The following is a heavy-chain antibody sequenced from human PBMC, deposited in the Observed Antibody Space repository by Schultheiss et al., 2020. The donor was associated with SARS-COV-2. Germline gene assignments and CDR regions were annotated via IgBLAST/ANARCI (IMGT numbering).Heavy chain of an antibody. D-gene: IGHD3-16*01. J-gene: IGHJ4*02. Sequence: SGPTLVQPTQTLTLTCTFSGFSLSTIGMRVSWIRQPPGKGLEWIGYIYYSGSTNYNPSLKSRVTISVDTSKNQFSLKLSSVTAADTAVYYCARGAYEGDFDYWGQGTLVTVAS. V-gene: IGHV4-61*08. CDR1: GFSLSTIGMR. CDR2: IYYSGST. CDR3: ARGAYEGDFDY.